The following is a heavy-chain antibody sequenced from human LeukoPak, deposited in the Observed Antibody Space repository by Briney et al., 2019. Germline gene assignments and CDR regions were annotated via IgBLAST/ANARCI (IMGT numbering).Heavy chain of an antibody. Sequence: ASVKVSCKASGYTFTSYAMHWVRQAPGQRLEWMGWINAGNGNTKYSQKFQGRVTITRDTSASTAYMELSSLRSEDTAVYYCAREPQVATTYYDGFTVFDYWGQGTLVTVSS. J-gene: IGHJ4*02. CDR2: INAGNGNT. D-gene: IGHD3-22*01. CDR3: AREPQVATTYYDGFTVFDY. V-gene: IGHV1-3*01. CDR1: GYTFTSYA.